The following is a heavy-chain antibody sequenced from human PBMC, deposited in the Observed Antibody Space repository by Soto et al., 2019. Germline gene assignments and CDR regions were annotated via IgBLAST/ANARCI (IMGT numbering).Heavy chain of an antibody. D-gene: IGHD1-1*01. J-gene: IGHJ6*02. Sequence: GGSLRLSCAASGFSFSSYSMGWVRQAPGKGLEWVSYISSGSSNMYYADSVKGRFTISRDNGKNSLYLQMNSLRDEDTAVYYCARVLSRSRYSPYYFYGMDVWGQGTTVTVSS. V-gene: IGHV3-48*02. CDR3: ARVLSRSRYSPYYFYGMDV. CDR1: GFSFSSYS. CDR2: ISSGSSNM.